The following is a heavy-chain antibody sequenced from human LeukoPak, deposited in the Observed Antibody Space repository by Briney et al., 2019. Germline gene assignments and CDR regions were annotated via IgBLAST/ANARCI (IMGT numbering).Heavy chain of an antibody. V-gene: IGHV3-30-3*01. J-gene: IGHJ6*02. D-gene: IGHD3-22*01. Sequence: GRSLRLSCAASGFTFSSYAMHWVRQAPGKGLEWVAVISYDGSNKYYADPVKGRFTISRDNSKNTLYLQMNSLRAEDTAVYYCARDAGSSGYYGMDVWGQGTTVTVSS. CDR3: ARDAGSSGYYGMDV. CDR1: GFTFSSYA. CDR2: ISYDGSNK.